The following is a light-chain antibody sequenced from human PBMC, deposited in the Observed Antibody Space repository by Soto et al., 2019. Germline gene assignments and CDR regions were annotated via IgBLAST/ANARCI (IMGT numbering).Light chain of an antibody. Sequence: QCLVTQPPSVSAAPGQKFTISCSGSSSNIGGNSVSWYQQLPGTAPKLLIYDDNKRPSGIPDRFSGSKSGTSATLGITGFQTGDEADYYCGSWDSSLSAYVFGTGTKVTVL. CDR3: GSWDSSLSAYV. CDR1: SSNIGGNS. CDR2: DDN. J-gene: IGLJ1*01. V-gene: IGLV1-51*01.